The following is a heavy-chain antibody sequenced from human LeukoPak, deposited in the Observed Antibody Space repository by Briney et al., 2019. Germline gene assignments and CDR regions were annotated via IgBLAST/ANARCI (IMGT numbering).Heavy chain of an antibody. J-gene: IGHJ6*03. D-gene: IGHD2-2*01. CDR2: INPNSGGT. CDR3: AREYQLLVGGYMDV. Sequence: ASVKVSCKASGYTFTGYYMHWVRQAPGQGLEWMGWINPNSGGTNYARKFQGRVTMTRDTSISTAYMELSRLRSDDTAVYYCAREYQLLVGGYMDVWGKGTTVTVSS. V-gene: IGHV1-2*02. CDR1: GYTFTGYY.